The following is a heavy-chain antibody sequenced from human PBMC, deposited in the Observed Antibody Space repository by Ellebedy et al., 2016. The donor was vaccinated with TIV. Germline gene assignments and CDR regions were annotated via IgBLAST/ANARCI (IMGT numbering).Heavy chain of an antibody. CDR1: GYSFTSYW. CDR2: IYPGDSDT. CDR3: ARSAPRPAAIHEFDY. Sequence: GESLKISCKGSGYSFTSYWIGWVRQMPGKGLEWMGIIYPGDSDTRYSPSFQGQVTISADKSISTAYLQWSSLKASDTAMYYCARSAPRPAAIHEFDYWGQGTLVTVSS. D-gene: IGHD2-2*01. J-gene: IGHJ4*02. V-gene: IGHV5-51*01.